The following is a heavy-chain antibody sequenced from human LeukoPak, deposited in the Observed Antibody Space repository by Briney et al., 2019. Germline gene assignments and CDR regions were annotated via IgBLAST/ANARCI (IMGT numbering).Heavy chain of an antibody. CDR3: ARPYSSGWFGAFDI. V-gene: IGHV5-51*01. D-gene: IGHD6-19*01. CDR2: IYPGDSDT. J-gene: IGHJ3*02. CDR1: GYSFTSYW. Sequence: GGSLKISCKGSGYSFTSYWIAWVRQMPGQGLEWMGIIYPGDSDTRYSPSFQGQVTISADKSISTAYLQWSSLKASDTAMYYCARPYSSGWFGAFDIWGQGTMVTVSS.